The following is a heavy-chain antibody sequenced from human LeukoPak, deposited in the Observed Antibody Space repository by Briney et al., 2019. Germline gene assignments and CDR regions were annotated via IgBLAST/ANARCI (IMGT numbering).Heavy chain of an antibody. D-gene: IGHD2-15*01. CDR3: AKAGAVVVVVAKFFDY. V-gene: IGHV3-23*01. J-gene: IGHJ4*02. Sequence: GGSLRLSCAASGFSFSSHGMSWVRQAPGKGLEWVSGIIGGAGGTYYADSVKGRFTISRDNAKNTLYLQMNSLRAEDTAVYYCAKAGAVVVVVAKFFDYWGQGTLVTVSS. CDR1: GFSFSSHG. CDR2: IIGGAGGT.